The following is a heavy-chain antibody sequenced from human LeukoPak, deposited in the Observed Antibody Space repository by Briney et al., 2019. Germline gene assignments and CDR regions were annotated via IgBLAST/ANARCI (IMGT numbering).Heavy chain of an antibody. Sequence: LGESLKISCKGSGYSFTSYWIGWVRQMPGKGLEWMGIIYPGDSDTRYSPSFQGQVTISADKSISTAYLQWSSLKASDTAMYYCARQGPLLSCGGDCPIHFDYWGQGTLVTVSS. CDR3: ARQGPLLSCGGDCPIHFDY. CDR1: GYSFTSYW. CDR2: IYPGDSDT. V-gene: IGHV5-51*01. D-gene: IGHD2-21*02. J-gene: IGHJ4*02.